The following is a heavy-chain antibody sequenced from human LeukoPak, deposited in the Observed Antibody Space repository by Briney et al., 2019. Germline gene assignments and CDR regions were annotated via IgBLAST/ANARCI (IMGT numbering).Heavy chain of an antibody. CDR2: ISGGGGST. D-gene: IGHD3-10*01. CDR3: AKTYYGSGSYCNPFDY. J-gene: IGHJ4*02. CDR1: GFTFSSYA. Sequence: PGGSLRLSCAASGFTFSSYAMSWGRQAPGKGLEWVSAISGGGGSTYYADSVKGRFTISRDNSKNTLYLQTNSLRAEDTAVYYCAKTYYGSGSYCNPFDYWGQGTLVTVSS. V-gene: IGHV3-23*01.